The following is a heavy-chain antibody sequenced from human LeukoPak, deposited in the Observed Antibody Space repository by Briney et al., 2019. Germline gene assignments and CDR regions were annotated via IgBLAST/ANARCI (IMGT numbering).Heavy chain of an antibody. CDR3: VRGGIQVSGIDAFDI. V-gene: IGHV3-13*01. Sequence: GGSLRLSCAASGFTFRSYDMHWVRQTPGRGLEWVSAIGIAGDTHYPDSVKGRLTISRENAKNSMYLQMNSLKDGDTAVYYCVRGGIQVSGIDAFDIWGQGTMVTVSS. CDR1: GFTFRSYD. D-gene: IGHD5/OR15-5a*01. CDR2: IGIAGDT. J-gene: IGHJ3*02.